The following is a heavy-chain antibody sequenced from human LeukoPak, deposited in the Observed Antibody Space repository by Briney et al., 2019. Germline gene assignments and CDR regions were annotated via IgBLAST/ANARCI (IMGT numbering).Heavy chain of an antibody. J-gene: IGHJ6*03. V-gene: IGHV1-2*02. D-gene: IGHD2-2*01. Sequence: VASLKVSCKASGYTFTGYFMHWVRQAPGQGLEWMGWINPSSGGTNYAQKFQGRVTMTRDTSISTAYMELSRLRSDDTAVYYCATSGELGYRSSTNCPPYYYMDVWGKGTTVTVSS. CDR3: ATSGELGYRSSTNCPPYYYMDV. CDR2: INPSSGGT. CDR1: GYTFTGYF.